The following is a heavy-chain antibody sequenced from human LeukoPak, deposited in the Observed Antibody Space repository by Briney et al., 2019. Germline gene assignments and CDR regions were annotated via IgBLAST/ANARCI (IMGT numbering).Heavy chain of an antibody. CDR2: INPSGGST. D-gene: IGHD3-22*01. Sequence: ASVKVSCKASGYTFTSYYMHWVRQAPGQGLEWMGIINPSGGSTSYAQKFQGRVTMTRDMSTSTVYMELSSLRSEDTAVYYCARAYYYDSSGYSYYYYMDVWGKGTTVTVSS. CDR1: GYTFTSYY. J-gene: IGHJ6*03. CDR3: ARAYYYDSSGYSYYYYMDV. V-gene: IGHV1-46*01.